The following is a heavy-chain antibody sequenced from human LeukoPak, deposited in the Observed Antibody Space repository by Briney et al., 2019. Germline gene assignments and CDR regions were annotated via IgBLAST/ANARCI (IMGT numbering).Heavy chain of an antibody. J-gene: IGHJ4*02. CDR3: ARVTAAAGYSTTNFDY. Sequence: KTSETLSLTCTVSGGSISSSSYYWGWIRQPPGKGLEWIGSIYYSGSTNYNPSLKSRVTISVDTSKNQFSLKLSSVTAADTAVYYCARVTAAAGYSTTNFDYWGQGTLVTVSS. V-gene: IGHV4-39*07. CDR1: GGSISSSSYY. CDR2: IYYSGST. D-gene: IGHD6-13*01.